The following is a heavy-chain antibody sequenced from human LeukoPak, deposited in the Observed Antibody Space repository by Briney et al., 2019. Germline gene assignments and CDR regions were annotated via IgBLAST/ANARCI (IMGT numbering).Heavy chain of an antibody. J-gene: IGHJ4*02. CDR2: INHSGST. Sequence: GSLRLSCAASGFTFSDYYWSWIRQPPGKGLEWIGEINHSGSTNYNPSLKSRVTISVDTSKNQFSLKLSSVTAADTAVYYCARERRIRNSSSRDFDYWGQGTLVTVSS. CDR1: GFTFSDYY. D-gene: IGHD6-13*01. CDR3: ARERRIRNSSSRDFDY. V-gene: IGHV4-34*01.